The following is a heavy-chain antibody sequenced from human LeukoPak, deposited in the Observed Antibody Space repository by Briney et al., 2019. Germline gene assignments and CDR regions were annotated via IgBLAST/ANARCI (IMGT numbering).Heavy chain of an antibody. Sequence: PSETLSLTCTVSGGSISSSGYYWGWIRLPPGKGLECIGNMHYRGSTYYNPSVKSRVTISVDKSKNQFSLWLSSVTAADTAIYFCARRGSPHYYFDYWGQGTLVTVSS. CDR1: GGSISSSGYY. CDR2: MHYRGST. V-gene: IGHV4-39*01. D-gene: IGHD3-16*01. CDR3: ARRGSPHYYFDY. J-gene: IGHJ4*02.